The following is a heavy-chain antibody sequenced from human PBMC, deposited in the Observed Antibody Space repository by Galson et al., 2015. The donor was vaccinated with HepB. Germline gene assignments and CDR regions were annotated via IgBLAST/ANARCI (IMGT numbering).Heavy chain of an antibody. Sequence: SLRLSCAASGFTFSSYGMHWVRQAPGKGLEWVAVISYDGSNKYYADSVKGRFTISRDNSKNTLYLQMNSLRAEDTAVYYCAKGAHFYYGSGNDAFDIWGQGTMVTVSS. D-gene: IGHD3-10*01. CDR2: ISYDGSNK. CDR3: AKGAHFYYGSGNDAFDI. V-gene: IGHV3-30*18. J-gene: IGHJ3*02. CDR1: GFTFSSYG.